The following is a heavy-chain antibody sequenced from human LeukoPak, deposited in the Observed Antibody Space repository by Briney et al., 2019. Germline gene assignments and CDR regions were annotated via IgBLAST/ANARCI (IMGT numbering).Heavy chain of an antibody. J-gene: IGHJ4*02. CDR2: IFPGGSDT. V-gene: IGHV5-51*01. CDR1: GYSFSTYL. CDR3: TSSNRDGYKNFDY. Sequence: GEALKISCKGSGYSFSTYLIGWVRQMPGKGLEWMGIIFPGGSDTRYSPSFQGQVTISADKSITTAYLQWSSLKASDTAMYYCTSSNRDGYKNFDYWGQGTLVTVSS. D-gene: IGHD5-24*01.